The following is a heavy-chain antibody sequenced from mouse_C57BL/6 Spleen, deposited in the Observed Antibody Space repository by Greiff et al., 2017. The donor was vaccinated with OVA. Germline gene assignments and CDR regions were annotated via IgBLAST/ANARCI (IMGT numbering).Heavy chain of an antibody. Sequence: VQLKQSGPELVKPGASVKIPCKASGYTFTDYNMDWVKQSHGKSLEWIGDINPNNGGTIYNQKFKGKATLTVDKSSSTAYMELRSLTSEDTAVYYCARLGYDYAMDYWGQGTSVTVSS. V-gene: IGHV1-18*01. D-gene: IGHD2-3*01. CDR3: ARLGYDYAMDY. CDR2: INPNNGGT. CDR1: GYTFTDYN. J-gene: IGHJ4*01.